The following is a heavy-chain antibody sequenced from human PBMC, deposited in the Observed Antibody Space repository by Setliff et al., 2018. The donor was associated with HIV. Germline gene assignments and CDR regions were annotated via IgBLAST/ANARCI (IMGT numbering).Heavy chain of an antibody. J-gene: IGHJ4*02. Sequence: PSETLSLTCTVSGGSISSGDYFLSWIRQAPGKGLEWIGCIYYSGSTTYNPTLKSRVTMSIDTSKNQFSLKVRSVSAADTAVYYCARDPPGYGDSNDYWGQGMLVTVSS. V-gene: IGHV4-61*08. CDR1: GGSISSGDYF. CDR3: ARDPPGYGDSNDY. D-gene: IGHD4-17*01. CDR2: IYYSGST.